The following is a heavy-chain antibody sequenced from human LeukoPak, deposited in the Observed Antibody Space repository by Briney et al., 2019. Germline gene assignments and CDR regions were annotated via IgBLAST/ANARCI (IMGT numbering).Heavy chain of an antibody. CDR1: GASISNYY. Sequence: SETLSLTCTVSGASISNYYWSWIRQPPGKGLEWIGYIYYSGSTNYNPSLKSRVTMSVDTSKNQFSLKLSAVTAADTAVYYCASLPPFYYNISPFAYWGKGTLVTVSS. D-gene: IGHD3-10*01. V-gene: IGHV4-59*08. CDR3: ASLPPFYYNISPFAY. CDR2: IYYSGST. J-gene: IGHJ4*02.